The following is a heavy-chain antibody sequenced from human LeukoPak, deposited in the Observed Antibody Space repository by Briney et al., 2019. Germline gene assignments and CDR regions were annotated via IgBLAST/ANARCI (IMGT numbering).Heavy chain of an antibody. CDR2: ISYDGSNK. V-gene: IGHV3-30-3*01. D-gene: IGHD3-22*01. J-gene: IGHJ4*02. CDR3: ARDPAIVVVITGTFDY. Sequence: GSLRLSCAASGFTFSSYAMHWVRQAPGKGLEWVAVISYDGSNKYYADSVKGRFTISRDNSKNTLYLQMNSLRAEDTAVYYCARDPAIVVVITGTFDYWGQGTLVTVSS. CDR1: GFTFSSYA.